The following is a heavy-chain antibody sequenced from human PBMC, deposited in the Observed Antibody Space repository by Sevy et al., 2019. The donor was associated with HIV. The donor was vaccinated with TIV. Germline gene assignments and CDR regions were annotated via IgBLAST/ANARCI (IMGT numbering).Heavy chain of an antibody. CDR1: GFTFGDYA. Sequence: GGSLRLSCTASGFTFGDYAMSWFRQAPGKGLEWVGFIRSKAYGGTTEYAASVKGRFTISRDDSKSIAYLQMNSLKTEDTAVYYCTREYSKTIFGVVIKMGFDYWGQGTLVTVSS. J-gene: IGHJ4*02. CDR3: TREYSKTIFGVVIKMGFDY. CDR2: IRSKAYGGTT. D-gene: IGHD3-3*01. V-gene: IGHV3-49*03.